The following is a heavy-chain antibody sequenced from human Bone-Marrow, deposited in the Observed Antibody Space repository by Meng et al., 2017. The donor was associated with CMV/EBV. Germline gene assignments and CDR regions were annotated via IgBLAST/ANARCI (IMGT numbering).Heavy chain of an antibody. CDR2: LYNSGNT. CDR1: GASVRSGGHY. CDR3: ARENYFDY. J-gene: IGHJ4*02. Sequence: SETLSLTCTVSGASVRSGGHYWSWIRQPPGKGLEWIGYLYNSGNTYYNPSLKSRVTISGDTSKNQFSLRLTSVTAADTAVYYCARENYFDYWGQGTLVTVSS. V-gene: IGHV4-61*08.